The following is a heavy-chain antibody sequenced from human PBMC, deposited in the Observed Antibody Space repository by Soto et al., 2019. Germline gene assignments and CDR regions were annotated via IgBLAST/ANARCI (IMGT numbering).Heavy chain of an antibody. CDR3: VRRYSSQSLHDY. CDR1: GYIFTSYW. Sequence: GESRKISCKGSGYIFTSYWITCVRQMPGKGLEWMGRIDPSNSYTNYSPSFQGHVTISRDTSISTAYLQWNSLKASDTATYYCVRRYSSQSLHDYSGQGTLLTV. V-gene: IGHV5-10-1*01. CDR2: IDPSNSYT. J-gene: IGHJ4*02. D-gene: IGHD6-13*01.